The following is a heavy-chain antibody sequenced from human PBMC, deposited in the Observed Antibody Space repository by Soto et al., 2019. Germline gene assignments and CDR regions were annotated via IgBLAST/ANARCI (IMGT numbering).Heavy chain of an antibody. CDR3: ARDAKVYYYGSGSSAFYYYYGMDV. D-gene: IGHD3-10*01. V-gene: IGHV4-59*01. CDR1: GGSISSYY. J-gene: IGHJ6*02. Sequence: DTLSLTCTVSGGSISSYYWSWIRQPPGKGPEWIGYIYYSGSTNYNPSLKSRVTISVDTSKNQFSLKLSSVTAADTAVYYCARDAKVYYYGSGSSAFYYYYGMDVWGQGTTVTVSS. CDR2: IYYSGST.